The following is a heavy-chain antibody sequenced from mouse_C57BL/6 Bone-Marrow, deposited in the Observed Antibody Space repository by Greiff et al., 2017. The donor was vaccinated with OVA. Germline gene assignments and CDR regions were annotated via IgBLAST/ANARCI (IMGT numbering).Heavy chain of an antibody. V-gene: IGHV1-69*01. CDR2: IDPSDSYT. Sequence: QVQLQQPGAELVMPGASVKLSCKASGYTFTSYWMHWVKQRPGQGLEWIGEIDPSDSYTTYNQQFKGKSTLTVDNYSRTAYMQLSSLTSEDSAVYYCARAYDGYYGFAYWGPGTLVTVSA. CDR3: ARAYDGYYGFAY. J-gene: IGHJ3*01. D-gene: IGHD2-3*01. CDR1: GYTFTSYW.